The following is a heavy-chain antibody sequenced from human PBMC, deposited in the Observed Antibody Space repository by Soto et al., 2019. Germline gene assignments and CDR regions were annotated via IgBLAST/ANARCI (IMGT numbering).Heavy chain of an antibody. CDR2: IYYSGST. V-gene: IGHV4-31*03. CDR3: ARAVGLRYFENNPYGMDV. J-gene: IGHJ6*02. CDR1: GGSISSGGYY. Sequence: SETLSLTCTVSGGSISSGGYYWSWIRQHPGKGLEWIGYIYYSGSTYYNPSLKSRVTISVDTSKNQFSLKLSSVTAADTAVYYCARAVGLRYFENNPYGMDVWGQGTTVTVSS. D-gene: IGHD3-9*01.